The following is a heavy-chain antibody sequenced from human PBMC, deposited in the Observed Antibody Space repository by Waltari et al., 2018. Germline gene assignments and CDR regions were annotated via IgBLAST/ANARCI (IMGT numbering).Heavy chain of an antibody. CDR2: IIPIFGTA. V-gene: IGHV1-69*08. J-gene: IGHJ4*02. Sequence: QVQLVQSGAEVKKPGSSVKVSCKASGGTFSSYAISWVRQAPGQGLEWMGRIIPIFGTANYAQKVQGRVTITADKSTSTAYMELSSLRSEDTAVYYCAREVKSYSSSGYLDYWGQGTLVTVSS. CDR1: GGTFSSYA. D-gene: IGHD6-6*01. CDR3: AREVKSYSSSGYLDY.